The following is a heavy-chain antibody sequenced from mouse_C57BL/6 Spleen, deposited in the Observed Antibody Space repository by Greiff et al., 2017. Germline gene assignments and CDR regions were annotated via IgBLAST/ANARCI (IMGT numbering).Heavy chain of an antibody. D-gene: IGHD1-1*01. CDR1: GYAFSSYW. J-gene: IGHJ2*01. CDR3: ARYTDYYGSSPYYFDY. CDR2: IYPGDGDT. V-gene: IGHV1-80*01. Sequence: LKESGASVKISCKAAGYAFSSYWMNWVKQRPGKGLEWIGQIYPGDGDTNYNGKFKGKATLTADKSSSTAYMPLSSLTSEDSAVYFCARYTDYYGSSPYYFDYWGQGTTLTVSS.